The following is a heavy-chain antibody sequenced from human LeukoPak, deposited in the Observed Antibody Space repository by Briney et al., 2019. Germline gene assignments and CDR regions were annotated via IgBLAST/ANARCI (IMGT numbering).Heavy chain of an antibody. CDR3: ATTVPNWNELPNDAFDI. CDR2: FDPEDGET. J-gene: IGHJ3*02. Sequence: GASVKVSCKVSGYTLTELSMHWVRQAPGKGLEWMGGFDPEDGETIYAQKFQGRVTMTEDTSTDTAYMELSSLRSEDTAVYYCATTVPNWNELPNDAFDIWGQGTMVTVSS. CDR1: GYTLTELS. D-gene: IGHD1-1*01. V-gene: IGHV1-24*01.